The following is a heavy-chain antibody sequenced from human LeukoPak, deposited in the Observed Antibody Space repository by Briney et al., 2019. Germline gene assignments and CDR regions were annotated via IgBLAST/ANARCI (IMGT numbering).Heavy chain of an antibody. J-gene: IGHJ4*02. Sequence: GGSLRLSCAASGFTFSHYPMHWVRQAPGKGLEWVAVISYAGGNEYYADSVKGRFTISRDNSRNTVYLEMNSLRVEDTAVYYCAREGTAMALDYWGQGTLVTVSS. D-gene: IGHD5-18*01. CDR2: ISYAGGNE. CDR1: GFTFSHYP. CDR3: AREGTAMALDY. V-gene: IGHV3-30-3*01.